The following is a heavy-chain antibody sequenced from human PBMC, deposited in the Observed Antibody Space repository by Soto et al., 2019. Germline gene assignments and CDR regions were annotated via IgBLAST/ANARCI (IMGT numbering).Heavy chain of an antibody. CDR1: GFTFSSYA. CDR3: AKEGAVLWFGELFSPNWFDP. CDR2: ISGSGGST. D-gene: IGHD3-10*01. J-gene: IGHJ5*02. V-gene: IGHV3-23*04. Sequence: VQLVESGGGVVQPGRSLRLSCAASGFTFSSYAMHWVRQAPGKGLEWVSAISGSGGSTYYADSVKGRFTISRDNSKNTLYLQMNSLRAEDTAVYYCAKEGAVLWFGELFSPNWFDPWGQGTLVTVSS.